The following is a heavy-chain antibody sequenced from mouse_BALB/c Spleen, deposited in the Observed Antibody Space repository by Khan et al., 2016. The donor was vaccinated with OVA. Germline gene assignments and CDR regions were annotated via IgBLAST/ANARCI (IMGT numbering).Heavy chain of an antibody. CDR3: AGGGAGYYGEEGGAVEY. CDR1: GYTFTTAG. Sequence: QIQLVQSGPELKKPGETVRISCKASGYTFTTAGIQWVQKMPGKGLKWIGWINTHSGVPKYAEDFKGRFAFSLEISVSTAYLQITNLKNEDTATXCGAGGGAGYYGEEGGAVEYWGQGTSGTVSS. D-gene: IGHD2-1*01. V-gene: IGHV9-4*02. J-gene: IGHJ4*01. CDR2: INTHSGVP.